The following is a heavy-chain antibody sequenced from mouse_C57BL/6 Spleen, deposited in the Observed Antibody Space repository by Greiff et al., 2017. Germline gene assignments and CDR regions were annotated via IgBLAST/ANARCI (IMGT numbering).Heavy chain of an antibody. V-gene: IGHV1-26*01. D-gene: IGHD1-1*01. J-gene: IGHJ1*03. CDR3: AREGLITTVVATKYFDV. CDR2: INPNNGGT. CDR1: GYTFTDYY. Sequence: VQLQQSGPELVKPGASVKISCKASGYTFTDYYMNWVKQSHGKSLEWIGDINPNNGGTSYNQKFKGKATLTVDKSSSTAYMELRSLTSEDSAVYYCAREGLITTVVATKYFDVWGTGTTVTVSS.